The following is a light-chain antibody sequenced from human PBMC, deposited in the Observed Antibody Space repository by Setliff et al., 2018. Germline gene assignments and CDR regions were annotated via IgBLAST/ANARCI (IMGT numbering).Light chain of an antibody. V-gene: IGLV7-46*01. CDR2: DTN. CDR1: TGAVTNTHY. J-gene: IGLJ3*02. CDR3: SFAFGGFGV. Sequence: QAVVTQEASLTVSPGGTVTLTCGSSTGAVTNTHYPYWFQQKPGQAPRTLIYDTNXXXSWKPARXPGSLLGAKAALTLSGAQFEDEAEYFCSFAFGGFGVFGGGTKATVL.